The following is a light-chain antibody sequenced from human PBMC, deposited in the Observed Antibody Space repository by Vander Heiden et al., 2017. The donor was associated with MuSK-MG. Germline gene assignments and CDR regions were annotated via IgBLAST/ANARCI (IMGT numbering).Light chain of an antibody. CDR1: QGISSY. CDR3: QQLNSYPPT. Sequence: DIQLTQSPSFLSASVGDRVTITCRASQGISSYLAWYQQKPGKAPKILIYAASTFQSGVPSRFSGSGSGTEFTLTISSLQPEDFATYYCQQLNSYPPTFGQGTKVEIK. V-gene: IGKV1-9*01. J-gene: IGKJ1*01. CDR2: AAS.